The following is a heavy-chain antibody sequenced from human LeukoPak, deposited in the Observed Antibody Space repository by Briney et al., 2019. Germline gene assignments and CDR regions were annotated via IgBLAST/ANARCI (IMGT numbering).Heavy chain of an antibody. D-gene: IGHD5-18*01. CDR3: VKGIYGYSYGLFDY. CDR1: GFTFSSYA. J-gene: IGHJ4*02. Sequence: GGSLRLSCAASGFTFSSYAMSWVRQAPGKGLEWVSAISGSGGSTYYADSVKGRFTISRDNSKNTLYLQMNSLRAEDTAVYYCVKGIYGYSYGLFDYWGQGTLVTVSS. V-gene: IGHV3-23*01. CDR2: ISGSGGST.